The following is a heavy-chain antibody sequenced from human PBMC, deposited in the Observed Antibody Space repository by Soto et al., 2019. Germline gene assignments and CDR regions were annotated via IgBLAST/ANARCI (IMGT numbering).Heavy chain of an antibody. Sequence: GGSLRLSCAASGFTFSSYAMHWVRQAPGKGLEWVAVISYDGSNKYYADSVKGRFTISRDNPKNTLYLQMNSLRAEDTAVYYCARDGIGSTKDYYYYGMDVWGQGTTVTVSS. CDR1: GFTFSSYA. CDR3: ARDGIGSTKDYYYYGMDV. CDR2: ISYDGSNK. D-gene: IGHD2-2*01. V-gene: IGHV3-30-3*01. J-gene: IGHJ6*02.